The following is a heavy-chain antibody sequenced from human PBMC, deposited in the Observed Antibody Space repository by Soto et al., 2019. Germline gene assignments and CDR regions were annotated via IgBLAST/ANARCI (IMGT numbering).Heavy chain of an antibody. J-gene: IGHJ6*02. D-gene: IGHD3-3*01. CDR1: GGTFSSYA. CDR3: ARDPPPYDFWSGPHTSYSIDYYYGMDV. CDR2: IIPIFGTA. Sequence: SVKFSCKASGGTFSSYAISWVRQAPGQGLEWMGGIIPIFGTANYAQKFQGRVTITADESTSTAYMELSSLRSEDTAVYYCARDPPPYDFWSGPHTSYSIDYYYGMDVWGQGTTVTVS. V-gene: IGHV1-69*13.